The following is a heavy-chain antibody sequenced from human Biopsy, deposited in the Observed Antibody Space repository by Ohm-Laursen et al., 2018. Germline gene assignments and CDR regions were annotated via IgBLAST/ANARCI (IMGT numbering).Heavy chain of an antibody. V-gene: IGHV4-59*01. CDR3: ARATNSTGWPYYYFYGMDV. CDR2: IYYSGST. D-gene: IGHD2/OR15-2a*01. Sequence: TLSLTCTVSGGSISSDYWSWIRQPPGKGLEWIRYIYYSGSTNYNPSLKSRVTISVDTSKNQFSLRLNSVTAADTAVYYCARATNSTGWPYYYFYGMDVWGQGTTVTVSS. CDR1: GGSISSDY. J-gene: IGHJ6*02.